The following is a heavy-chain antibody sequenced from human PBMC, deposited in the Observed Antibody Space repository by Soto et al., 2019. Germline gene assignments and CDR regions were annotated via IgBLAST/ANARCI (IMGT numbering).Heavy chain of an antibody. CDR3: ASEDSPDTAMAN. D-gene: IGHD5-18*01. J-gene: IGHJ4*02. CDR2: MNPNSGNT. Sequence: QVQLVQSGAEVKKPGASVKVSCKASGYTFTSYDINWVRQATGQGLEWMGWMNPNSGNTGYAQKFQGRIPMTRNTSLSTAYMELSSLSSEDTAVYYCASEDSPDTAMANWGQGTLVTVSS. V-gene: IGHV1-8*01. CDR1: GYTFTSYD.